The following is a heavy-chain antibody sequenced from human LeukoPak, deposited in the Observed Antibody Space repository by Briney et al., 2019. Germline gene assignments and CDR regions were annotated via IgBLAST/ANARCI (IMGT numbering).Heavy chain of an antibody. D-gene: IGHD4-17*01. CDR3: AKLRDYGDFTYDAFDI. Sequence: PGGSLRLSCAASGFTFSSYAVSWVRQAPGKGLEWVSAISGGGGGTYYADSVKGRFTISRDNSKNTLYLQMNSLRAEDTAVYFCAKLRDYGDFTYDAFDIWGQGTMVTVSS. CDR1: GFTFSSYA. V-gene: IGHV3-23*01. J-gene: IGHJ3*02. CDR2: ISGGGGGT.